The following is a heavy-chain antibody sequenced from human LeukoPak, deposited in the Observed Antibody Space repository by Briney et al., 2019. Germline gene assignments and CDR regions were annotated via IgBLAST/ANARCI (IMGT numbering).Heavy chain of an antibody. CDR2: IYGSGYT. D-gene: IGHD4-23*01. J-gene: IGHJ4*02. Sequence: PSETLSLTCTVSGGSISGWYWSWIRQPPGKGLEWIGNIYGSGYTNYNPSLKSRVTMSIDTSKNHFSLKLTSVTAADTATYYCAKETSLAGFAGGLGFTYWGQGILVGVSS. CDR3: AKETSLAGFAGGLGFTY. V-gene: IGHV4-59*01. CDR1: GGSISGWY.